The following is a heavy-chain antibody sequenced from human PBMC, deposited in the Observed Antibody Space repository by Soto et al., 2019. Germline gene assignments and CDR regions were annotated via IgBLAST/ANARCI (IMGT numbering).Heavy chain of an antibody. CDR2: ISYDGSNK. CDR1: GFTFSSYG. V-gene: IGHV3-30*03. Sequence: QVQLVESGGGVVQHGRSLRLSCAASGFTFSSYGMHWVRQAQGKGLGWVAVISYDGSNKYYADSVKGRFTISRDNSKNTLYLQMNSLRAEDTAVYYCAIYSSGWYPLDYWGQGTLVTVSS. D-gene: IGHD6-19*01. CDR3: AIYSSGWYPLDY. J-gene: IGHJ4*02.